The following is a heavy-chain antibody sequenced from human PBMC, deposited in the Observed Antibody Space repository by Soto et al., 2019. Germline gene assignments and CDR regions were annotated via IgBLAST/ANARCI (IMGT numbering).Heavy chain of an antibody. CDR1: GFTFSSYA. CDR2: ISGSGGST. V-gene: IGHV3-23*01. CDR3: AKDGIVVVPAAIRYGMDV. J-gene: IGHJ6*02. Sequence: GGSLRLSCAASGFTFSSYAMSWVRQAPGKGLEWVSAISGSGGSTYYADSVKGRFTISRDNSKNALYLQMNSLRAEDTAVYYCAKDGIVVVPAAIRYGMDVWGQGTTVTVSS. D-gene: IGHD2-2*01.